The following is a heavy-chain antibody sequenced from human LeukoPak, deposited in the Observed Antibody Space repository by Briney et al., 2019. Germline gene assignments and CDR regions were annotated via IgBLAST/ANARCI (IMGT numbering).Heavy chain of an antibody. V-gene: IGHV4-39*07. CDR2: IYYSGST. J-gene: IGHJ4*02. CDR3: ARDEGRQGSSTSCYGS. D-gene: IGHD2-2*01. Sequence: SETLSLTCTVSGGSISSSSYYWGWIRQPPGKGLEWIGSIYYSGSTYYNPSLKSRVTISVDTSKNQFSLKLSSVTAADTAMYYCARDEGRQGSSTSCYGSWGQGTLATVSS. CDR1: GGSISSSSYY.